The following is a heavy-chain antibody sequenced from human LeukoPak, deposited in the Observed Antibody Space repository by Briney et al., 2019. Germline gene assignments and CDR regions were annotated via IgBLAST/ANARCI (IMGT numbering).Heavy chain of an antibody. CDR3: ARHQAGGSGSYYKMEDYYGMDV. CDR1: GYSFTSYC. D-gene: IGHD3-10*01. J-gene: IGHJ6*02. CDR2: IYPGDSDT. Sequence: PGESLKISCKGSGYSFTSYCIGWVRQMPGKGVEWMGSIYPGDSDTRYSPSFQGQVTISPDKSISTAYPQGTSLKASDTAMYYCARHQAGGSGSYYKMEDYYGMDVWGQGTTVTVSS. V-gene: IGHV5-51*01.